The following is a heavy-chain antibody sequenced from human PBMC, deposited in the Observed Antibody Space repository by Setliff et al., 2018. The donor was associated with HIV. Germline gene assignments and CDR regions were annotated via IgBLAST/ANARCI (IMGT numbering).Heavy chain of an antibody. D-gene: IGHD5-12*01. CDR1: GFSLNTKGMC. J-gene: IGHJ6*03. V-gene: IGHV2-70*17. CDR3: ARSSVGIGVVYSGYAPPLPGTIYMDV. CDR2: IDWDDDK. Sequence: SGPTLVNPTQTLTLTCTFSGFSLNTKGMCVNWIRQPPGKAPEWLARIDWDDDKFYSTSLKTRLAISKDTSKNQVVLTMTNMDPVDTGTYFCARSSVGIGVVYSGYAPPLPGTIYMDVWGKGTTVTVSS.